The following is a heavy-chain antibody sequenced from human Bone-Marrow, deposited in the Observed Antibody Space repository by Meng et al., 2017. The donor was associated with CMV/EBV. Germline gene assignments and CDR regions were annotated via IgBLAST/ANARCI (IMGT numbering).Heavy chain of an antibody. V-gene: IGHV1-18*01. J-gene: IGHJ5*02. CDR3: ARVTIDLTSGGWLDP. CDR2: ISAYNGNT. CDR1: GYTFTSYG. D-gene: IGHD3-10*01. Sequence: ASVKVSCKASGYTFTSYGISWVRQAPGQGLEWMGWISAYNGNTNYAQKLQGRVTMTTDTSTSTAYMALRSLRSDDTAVHYCARVTIDLTSGGWLDPWGQGTLVTVSS.